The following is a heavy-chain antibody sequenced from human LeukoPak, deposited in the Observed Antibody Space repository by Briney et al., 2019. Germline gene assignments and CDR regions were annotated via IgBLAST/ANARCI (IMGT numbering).Heavy chain of an antibody. CDR2: INPNSGGT. V-gene: IGHV1-2*02. D-gene: IGHD2-2*02. CDR3: ARDRPLGYCSSTSCYILDY. Sequence: SVKVSCKPSRYTLTGYYMHWVRQAPGQGLEWVGGINPNSGGTNYAQKFQGRVTMHKDTSISTAYMELSRLRSDDTAVYYCARDRPLGYCSSTSCYILDYWGQGTLVTVSS. CDR1: RYTLTGYY. J-gene: IGHJ4*02.